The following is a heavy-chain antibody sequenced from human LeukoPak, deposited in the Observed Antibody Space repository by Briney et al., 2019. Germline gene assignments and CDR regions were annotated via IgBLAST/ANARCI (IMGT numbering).Heavy chain of an antibody. J-gene: IGHJ6*02. CDR1: GYTFTTYG. V-gene: IGHV1-18*01. Sequence: ASVKVSCKASGYTFTTYGITWVRQAPGQGLAWMGWISAYNGNTNYPQKLQGRVTMTTDTSTSTAYMELRSLRSDDTAVYYCARDRCSSSSLCSYSYDMDVWGQGTTVTVSS. CDR3: ARDRCSSSSLCSYSYDMDV. D-gene: IGHD6-6*01. CDR2: ISAYNGNT.